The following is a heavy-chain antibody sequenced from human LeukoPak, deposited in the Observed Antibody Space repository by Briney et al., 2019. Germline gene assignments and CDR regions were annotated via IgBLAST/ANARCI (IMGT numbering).Heavy chain of an antibody. CDR3: ARDLLGNSGSYLRHPNGPPFDY. CDR1: RFTFSSYW. J-gene: IGHJ4*02. D-gene: IGHD1-26*01. V-gene: IGHV3-74*01. CDR2: INSDGSST. Sequence: PGGSLRLSCAASRFTFSSYWMHWVRQAPGKGLVWVSRINSDGSSTSYADFVKGRFTISRDNAKNTLYLQMNSLRAEDTAVYYCARDLLGNSGSYLRHPNGPPFDYWGQGTLVTVSS.